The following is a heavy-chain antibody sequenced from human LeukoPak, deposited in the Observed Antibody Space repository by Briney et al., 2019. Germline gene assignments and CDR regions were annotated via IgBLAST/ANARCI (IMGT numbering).Heavy chain of an antibody. CDR2: VYHSGAT. CDR1: NGSVGIGGYS. V-gene: IGHV4-30-2*01. J-gene: IGHJ3*01. D-gene: IGHD2-21*02. CDR3: ASSHCGGDCFSSVAFDF. Sequence: SETLSLTCTVANGSVGIGGYSWSWIRQPPGKGLEWIGYVYHSGATYYNPSLKSRISIPMDRSKNQFSLRLRSVTAADTAVYFCASSHCGGDCFSSVAFDFWGHGTMVTISS.